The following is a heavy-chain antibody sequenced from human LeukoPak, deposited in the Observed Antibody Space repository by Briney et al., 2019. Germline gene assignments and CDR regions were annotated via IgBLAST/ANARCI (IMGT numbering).Heavy chain of an antibody. D-gene: IGHD5-18*01. CDR2: ISNDGSKK. Sequence: PGGSLRLSCAASGFTFSSYGMHWVRQAPGKGLDLVAVISNDGSKKYYADSVKGRFTISRDNSKNTLSLQVSSLRTEDTAVYYCAKDRYSYAFEYSDSWGQGTLVTVSS. CDR3: AKDRYSYAFEYSDS. CDR1: GFTFSSYG. V-gene: IGHV3-30*18. J-gene: IGHJ4*02.